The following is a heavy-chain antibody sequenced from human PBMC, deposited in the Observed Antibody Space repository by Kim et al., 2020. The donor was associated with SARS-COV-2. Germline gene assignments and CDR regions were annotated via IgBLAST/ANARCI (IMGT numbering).Heavy chain of an antibody. J-gene: IGHJ5*02. Sequence: PSLKSRVTLSGDTSKNPFSLKLSSVPAADTAVYYCARHGVPLPDYNWFDPWGQGTLVTVSS. V-gene: IGHV4-39*01. D-gene: IGHD3-16*01. CDR3: ARHGVPLPDYNWFDP.